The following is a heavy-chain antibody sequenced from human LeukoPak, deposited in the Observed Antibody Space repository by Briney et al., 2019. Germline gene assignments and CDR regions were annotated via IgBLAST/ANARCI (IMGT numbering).Heavy chain of an antibody. J-gene: IGHJ3*01. Sequence: PSETLSLTCTVSGDSINSGNYYWSWIRQPAGRGLEWIGHIYSNDTTNYSPSLNNRVTISLDTSSHQFSLKLTSVTAADTAVYFCAGFRWVVGTRAFDVWGRGTMVTVS. CDR1: GDSINSGNYY. V-gene: IGHV4-61*09. CDR2: IYSNDTT. D-gene: IGHD1-14*01. CDR3: AGFRWVVGTRAFDV.